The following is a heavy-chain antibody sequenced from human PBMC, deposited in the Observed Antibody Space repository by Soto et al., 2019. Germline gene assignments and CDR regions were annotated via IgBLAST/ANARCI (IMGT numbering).Heavy chain of an antibody. D-gene: IGHD3-10*01. J-gene: IGHJ2*01. CDR2: IYHSGST. Sequence: SETLSLTCAVSGGSISSGGYSWSWIRQPPGKGLEWIGYIYHSGSTYYNPSLKSRVTISIDTSKNQFSLKLTSVTAADTAVYYCARDGYYFGSGIPRPSRTTLLPTLLSSDL. CDR3: ARDGYYFGSGIPRPSRTTLLPTLLSSDL. CDR1: GGSISSGGYS. V-gene: IGHV4-30-2*05.